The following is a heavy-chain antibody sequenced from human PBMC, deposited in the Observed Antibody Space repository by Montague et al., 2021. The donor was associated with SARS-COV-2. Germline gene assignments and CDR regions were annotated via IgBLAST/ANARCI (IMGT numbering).Heavy chain of an antibody. CDR3: ARSSVVRGVSLDY. CDR1: GFSLSTSGMC. D-gene: IGHD3-10*01. CDR2: IDWDDDK. J-gene: IGHJ4*02. Sequence: PALVKPTQTLTLTCTFSGFSLSTSGMCVSWIRQPPGKALEWLARIDWDDDKHYSTSLKTRLTISKDTSKNQVVLTMTNMDPVDTAMYYCARSSVVRGVSLDYWGQGTLVTVSS. V-gene: IGHV2-70*11.